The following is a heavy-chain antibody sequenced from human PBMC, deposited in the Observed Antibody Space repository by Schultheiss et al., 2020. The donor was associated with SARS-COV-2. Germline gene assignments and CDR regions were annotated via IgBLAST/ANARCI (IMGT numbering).Heavy chain of an antibody. CDR2: IIPIFGTA. D-gene: IGHD6-19*01. Sequence: SVKVSCKASGYTFTSYAMHWVRQAPGQGLEWMGGIIPIFGTANYAQKLQGRVTITADKSTSTAYMELNSLRAEDTAVYYCAKGLIAVAADYYYGMDVWGQGTTVTVSS. CDR1: GYTFTSYA. J-gene: IGHJ6*02. CDR3: AKGLIAVAADYYYGMDV. V-gene: IGHV1-69*06.